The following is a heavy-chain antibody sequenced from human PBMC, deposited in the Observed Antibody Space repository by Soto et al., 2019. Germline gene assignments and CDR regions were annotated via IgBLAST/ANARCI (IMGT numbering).Heavy chain of an antibody. CDR1: GFTFSNYA. CDR2: ITGSSGRT. V-gene: IGHV3-23*01. Sequence: GGSLRLSCAASGFTFSNYAMNWVRQAPGKGLEWVSGITGSSGRTFYADSVKGRFTISRDNSRNTVYLQMNSVRADDTAVYYCAKEYTSTSRGSFDYWGQGALVTVSS. D-gene: IGHD1-26*01. J-gene: IGHJ4*02. CDR3: AKEYTSTSRGSFDY.